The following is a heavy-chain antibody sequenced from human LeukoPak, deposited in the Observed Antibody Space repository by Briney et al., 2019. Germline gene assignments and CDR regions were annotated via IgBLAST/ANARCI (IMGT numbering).Heavy chain of an antibody. J-gene: IGHJ4*02. CDR3: ARGLEDGWPFDY. Sequence: GASVKVSCKASGYTFTGYYMHWVRQAPGQGLEWMGRINPNSGGTNYAQQFQGRVTMTRDTSISAAYMELSRLRSDDTAVYYCARGLEDGWPFDYWGQGTLVTVSS. CDR1: GYTFTGYY. D-gene: IGHD2-15*01. CDR2: INPNSGGT. V-gene: IGHV1-2*06.